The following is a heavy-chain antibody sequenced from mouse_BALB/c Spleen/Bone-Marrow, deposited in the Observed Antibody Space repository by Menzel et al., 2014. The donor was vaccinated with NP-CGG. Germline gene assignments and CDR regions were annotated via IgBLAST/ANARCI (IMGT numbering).Heavy chain of an antibody. V-gene: IGHV1S16*01. CDR3: TNYGYD. CDR2: INPSNGGT. D-gene: IGHD1-2*01. Sequence: VQLQQSGAELVKPGASVKLSCKASGYTFTSYWTHWVKLRPGQGFEWIGEINPSNGGTNYNEKFKRKATLTVDKSSSTAYMQLSSLTSEDSAVYYCTNYGYDWGQGTTLTVSS. CDR1: GYTFTSYW. J-gene: IGHJ2*01.